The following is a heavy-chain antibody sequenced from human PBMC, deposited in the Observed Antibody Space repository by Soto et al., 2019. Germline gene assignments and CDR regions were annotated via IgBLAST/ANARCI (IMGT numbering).Heavy chain of an antibody. Sequence: GGSLRLSCAASGFTFSSYGMHWVRQAPGKGLEWVAVISYDGSNKYYADSVKGRFTISRDNSKNTLYLQMNSLRAEDTAVYYCAKDYYDSRTLGYWVQGTLVTVSS. CDR1: GFTFSSYG. CDR3: AKDYYDSRTLGY. V-gene: IGHV3-30*18. CDR2: ISYDGSNK. J-gene: IGHJ4*02. D-gene: IGHD3-22*01.